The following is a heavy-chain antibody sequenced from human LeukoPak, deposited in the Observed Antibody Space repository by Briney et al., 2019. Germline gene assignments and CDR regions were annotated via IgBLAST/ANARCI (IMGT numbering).Heavy chain of an antibody. CDR2: INHSGST. CDR3: ASPIIAVAGTDYYGMDV. J-gene: IGHJ6*02. V-gene: IGHV4-34*01. Sequence: SGTLSLTCAVYGGSFSGYYWSWIRQPPGKGLEWIGEINHSGSTNYNPSLKSRVTISVDTSKNQFSLKLSSVTAADTAVYYCASPIIAVAGTDYYGMDVWGQGTTVTVSS. D-gene: IGHD6-19*01. CDR1: GGSFSGYY.